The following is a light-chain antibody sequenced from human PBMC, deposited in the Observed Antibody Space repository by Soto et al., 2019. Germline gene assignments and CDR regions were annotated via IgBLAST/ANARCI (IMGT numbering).Light chain of an antibody. J-gene: IGKJ5*01. Sequence: DIQMTQSPSSVSASVGDRGTISCQASQGISRSLAWYQKKPGQAPNLLIYAASSLQSGVPSRFSGSGFGTDFTLTISSLQPEDSAIYYCQQADTFPITFGHGTRLEI. CDR3: QQADTFPIT. CDR2: AAS. V-gene: IGKV1D-12*01. CDR1: QGISRS.